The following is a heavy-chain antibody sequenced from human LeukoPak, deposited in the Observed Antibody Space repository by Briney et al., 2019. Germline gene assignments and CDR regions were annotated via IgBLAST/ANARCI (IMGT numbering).Heavy chain of an antibody. CDR3: ARDYGGNSGDFDY. D-gene: IGHD4-23*01. Sequence: PGGSLRLSCAASGSTFSNYVMCWVRQAPGKGLEWVSSIHGSGGETHYADSVRGLFSISRDNAKNTVYLQMNSLRAEDTAVYYCARDYGGNSGDFDYWGQGTLVTVSS. CDR1: GSTFSNYV. CDR2: IHGSGGET. V-gene: IGHV3-23*01. J-gene: IGHJ4*02.